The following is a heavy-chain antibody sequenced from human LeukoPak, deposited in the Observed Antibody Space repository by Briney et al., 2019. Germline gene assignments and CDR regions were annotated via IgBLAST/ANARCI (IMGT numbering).Heavy chain of an antibody. J-gene: IGHJ4*02. D-gene: IGHD1-14*01. CDR2: LYSDGNT. CDR3: ARGVEPLAANTLAY. V-gene: IGHV3-53*01. CDR1: GFTLITND. Sequence: GGSLRLSCAASGFTLITNDMTWVRQAPGKGLEWVSVLYSDGNTKYADSVQGRFTISRDNSKNTLYLEMNSPSPDDTAVYYCARGVEPLAANTLAYWGQGTLVTVSS.